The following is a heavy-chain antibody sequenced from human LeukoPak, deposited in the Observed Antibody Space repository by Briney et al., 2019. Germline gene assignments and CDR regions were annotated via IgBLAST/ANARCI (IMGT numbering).Heavy chain of an antibody. Sequence: GGSLRLSCAASGFPFSSYWMHWVRQAPGKGLEWVSRVSSDGSTTNYADSVKGRFSISRDNAKNTLYLQMNRLRVEDTAVYYCAVKGGYNDLDAPFDYWGPGTLVTVSS. J-gene: IGHJ4*02. V-gene: IGHV3-74*01. CDR2: VSSDGSTT. D-gene: IGHD5-12*01. CDR1: GFPFSSYW. CDR3: AVKGGYNDLDAPFDY.